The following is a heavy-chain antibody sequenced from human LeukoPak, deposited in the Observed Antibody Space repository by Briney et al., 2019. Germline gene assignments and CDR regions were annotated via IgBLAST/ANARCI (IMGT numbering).Heavy chain of an antibody. CDR3: AKLFYDGAGAHAAFEY. CDR2: ISNSGVYI. D-gene: IGHD5/OR15-5a*01. CDR1: GFTFSTTG. V-gene: IGHV3-23*01. J-gene: IGHJ4*02. Sequence: GGSLRLSCAASGFTFSTTGMSWVRQAPGKGLEWVSAISNSGVYIYYADSVKGLFTISRDNSKNMLYLQMSILKPHGPAVYCCAKLFYDGAGAHAAFEYWGQGTLVTVSS.